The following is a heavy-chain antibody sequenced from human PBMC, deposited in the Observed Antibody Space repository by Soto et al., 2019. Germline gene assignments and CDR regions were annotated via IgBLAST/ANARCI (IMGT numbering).Heavy chain of an antibody. J-gene: IGHJ4*02. D-gene: IGHD5-12*01. CDR1: GYTFTSYA. Sequence: QVQLVQSGAEVKKPGASVKVSCKASGYTFTSYAMHWVRQAPGQRLEWMGWINAGNGNTKYSQKFQGRVTITRETSASTAYMELSSLRSEDTAVYYCARGSRGVATDFDCWGQGTLVTVSS. V-gene: IGHV1-3*01. CDR3: ARGSRGVATDFDC. CDR2: INAGNGNT.